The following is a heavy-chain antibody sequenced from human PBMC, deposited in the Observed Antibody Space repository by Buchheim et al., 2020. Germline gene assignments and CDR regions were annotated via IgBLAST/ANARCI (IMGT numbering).Heavy chain of an antibody. J-gene: IGHJ6*02. Sequence: VQVVESGGGVVQPGGSLRLSCAASGFTFSSYSMNWVRQAPGKGLEWVSYISSSSSTIYYADSVKGRFTISRDNAKNSLYLQMNSLRAEDTAVYYCARDHDYGDYVEFYYYYGMDVWGQGTT. V-gene: IGHV3-48*01. CDR3: ARDHDYGDYVEFYYYYGMDV. CDR2: ISSSSSTI. D-gene: IGHD4-17*01. CDR1: GFTFSSYS.